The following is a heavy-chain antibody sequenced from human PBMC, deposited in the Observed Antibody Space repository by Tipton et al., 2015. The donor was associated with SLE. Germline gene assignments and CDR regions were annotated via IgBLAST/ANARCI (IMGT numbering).Heavy chain of an antibody. J-gene: IGHJ4*02. CDR1: GGSFSGYY. CDR2: INHSGST. V-gene: IGHV4-34*01. Sequence: TLSLTCAVYGGSFSGYYWSWIRQPPGKGLEWIGEINHSGSTNYNPSLKSRLSISVDTSKNQFSLKLSSVTAADTAVYYCARLDYVWQYFDSWGQGTLVTVSS. D-gene: IGHD4-17*01. CDR3: ARLDYVWQYFDS.